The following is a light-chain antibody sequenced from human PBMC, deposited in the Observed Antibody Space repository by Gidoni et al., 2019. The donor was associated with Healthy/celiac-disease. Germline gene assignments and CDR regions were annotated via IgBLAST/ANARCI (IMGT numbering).Light chain of an antibody. J-gene: IGKJ1*01. V-gene: IGKV3-20*01. Sequence: EIVLTQSPGTLSLSPGERASQSVSSSYLAWYQQKPGQAPRLLIYGASSRATGIPDRFSGSGSGTDFTLTISRLEPEDFAVYYCQQYGSSPPWTFXQXTKVEIK. CDR3: QQYGSSPPWT. CDR2: GAS. CDR1: QSVSSSY.